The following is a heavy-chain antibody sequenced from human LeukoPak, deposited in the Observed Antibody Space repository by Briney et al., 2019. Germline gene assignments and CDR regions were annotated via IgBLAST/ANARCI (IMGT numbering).Heavy chain of an antibody. CDR2: IWYDGSNK. Sequence: GTSLRLSCAASGFTFSSYGMHWVRQAPGKGLEWVAVIWYDGSNKYYADSVKGRFTISRDNSQNTLYLQVNSLRVEDTAVYYCARSDAVSPVDYWGQGTLVTVSS. CDR1: GFTFSSYG. J-gene: IGHJ4*02. CDR3: ARSDAVSPVDY. D-gene: IGHD2-21*02. V-gene: IGHV3-33*01.